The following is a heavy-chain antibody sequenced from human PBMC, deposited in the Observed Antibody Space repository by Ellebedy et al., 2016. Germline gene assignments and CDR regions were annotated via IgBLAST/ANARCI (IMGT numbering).Heavy chain of an antibody. Sequence: AETLSLTXAVSGGSFSGYYWSWIRQPPGKGLEWIGEINHSGSTNYNPSLKSRVTISVDTSKNQFSLKLSSVTAADTAVYYCVMEGDSSGYYLDYWGQGTLVTVSP. CDR1: GGSFSGYY. D-gene: IGHD3-22*01. CDR2: INHSGST. V-gene: IGHV4-34*01. J-gene: IGHJ4*02. CDR3: VMEGDSSGYYLDY.